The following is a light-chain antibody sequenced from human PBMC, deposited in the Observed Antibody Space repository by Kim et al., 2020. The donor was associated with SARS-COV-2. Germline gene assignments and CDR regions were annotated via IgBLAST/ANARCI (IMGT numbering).Light chain of an antibody. CDR1: QSVSIY. CDR3: QQRSNWPPVT. V-gene: IGKV3-11*01. J-gene: IGKJ2*01. CDR2: DAS. Sequence: WSPRERATLSCRASQSVSIYLAWYQQKAGQAPRLLIYDASNRAAGIPARFSGSGSGTDFTLTISSLEPEDFAVYYCQQRSNWPPVTFGQGTKLEI.